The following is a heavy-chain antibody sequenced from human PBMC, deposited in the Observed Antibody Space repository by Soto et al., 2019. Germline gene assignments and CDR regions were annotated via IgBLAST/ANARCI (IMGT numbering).Heavy chain of an antibody. D-gene: IGHD3-10*01. CDR2: VKSKSDGGTT. CDR1: GFTFSNAL. Sequence: EVQLVESGGGLVKPGGSLELPCAASGFTFSNALMTWVRPAPGKGLEWVGRVKSKSDGGTTDYAAPVKGRFTISRDDSENTLYLQMNSLKAEDTGMYYCTTGSTGRDYWGQGTLVTVSS. V-gene: IGHV3-15*01. J-gene: IGHJ4*02. CDR3: TTGSTGRDY.